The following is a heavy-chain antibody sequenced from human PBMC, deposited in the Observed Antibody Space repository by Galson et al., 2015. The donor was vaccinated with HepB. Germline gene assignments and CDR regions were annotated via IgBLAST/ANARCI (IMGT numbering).Heavy chain of an antibody. CDR3: AKPFDDTDAFDI. D-gene: IGHD3-22*01. Sequence: SLRLSCAASGFTFSSYAMSWVRQAPGKGLEWVSAISGSGGSTYYADSVKGRFTISRDNSKNTLYLQMNSLRAEDTAVYYCAKPFDDTDAFDIWGQGTMVTVSS. CDR2: ISGSGGST. J-gene: IGHJ3*02. CDR1: GFTFSSYA. V-gene: IGHV3-23*01.